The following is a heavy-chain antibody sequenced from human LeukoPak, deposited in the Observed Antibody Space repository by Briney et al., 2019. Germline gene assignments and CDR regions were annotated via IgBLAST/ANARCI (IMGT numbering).Heavy chain of an antibody. CDR2: IIPIFGTA. J-gene: IGHJ4*02. D-gene: IGHD3-3*01. Sequence: SVKVSCKASGGTFSSYAISWVRQAPGQGLEWMGGIIPIFGTANYAQKFQGRVTITADESTSTAYMELSSLRSEDSAVYYCASASYYDFWSGYFDYWGQGTLVTVSS. V-gene: IGHV1-69*01. CDR3: ASASYYDFWSGYFDY. CDR1: GGTFSSYA.